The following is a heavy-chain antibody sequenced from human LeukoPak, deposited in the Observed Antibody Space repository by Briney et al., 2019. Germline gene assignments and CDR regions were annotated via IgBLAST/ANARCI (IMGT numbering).Heavy chain of an antibody. D-gene: IGHD3-16*01. J-gene: IGHJ4*02. Sequence: GGSLRLSCAASGFTFSSYAMSWVRQAPGKGLEWVSGISGSGGSTYYVDSVKGRFTISRDKSKNTLYLQMNSLRAEDTAVYYCAREVNLGDYFDYWGQGTLVTVSS. V-gene: IGHV3-23*01. CDR1: GFTFSSYA. CDR2: ISGSGGST. CDR3: AREVNLGDYFDY.